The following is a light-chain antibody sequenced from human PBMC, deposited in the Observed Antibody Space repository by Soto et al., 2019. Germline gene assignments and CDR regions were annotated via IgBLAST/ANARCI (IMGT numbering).Light chain of an antibody. CDR1: RSSSSS. J-gene: IGKJ1*01. V-gene: IGKV1-39*01. Sequence: DIQMTQSPSSLSASVGDRVTITCRASRSSSSSFNWYQQKPGKAPKLLISAASSLQSGVPSRCSGSGSGTDFTLTISSLQPEDFATYYCQQSYSTPWTFGQGTKVEIK. CDR2: AAS. CDR3: QQSYSTPWT.